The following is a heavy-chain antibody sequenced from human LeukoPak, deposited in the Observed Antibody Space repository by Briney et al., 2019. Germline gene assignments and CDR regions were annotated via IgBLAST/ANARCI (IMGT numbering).Heavy chain of an antibody. D-gene: IGHD3-10*01. J-gene: IGHJ4*02. CDR2: IYYSGST. CDR3: ARDLYGSGI. CDR1: GGSISSGGYY. Sequence: SETLSLTCIVSGGSISSGGYYWSWIRQHPGKGLEWIGYIYYSGSTYYNPSLKSRVTISVDTSKNQFSLKLSPVTAADTAVYYCARDLYGSGIWGQGTLVTVSS. V-gene: IGHV4-31*03.